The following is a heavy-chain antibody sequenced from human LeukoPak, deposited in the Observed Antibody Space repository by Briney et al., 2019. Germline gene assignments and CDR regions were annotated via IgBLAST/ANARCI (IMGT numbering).Heavy chain of an antibody. CDR3: ARLHQGVRYYYYYYMDV. Sequence: ASETLSLTCVVSHYSISSGDYWGWIRQPPGKGLEWIGSIYYSGSTYYNPSLKSRVTISVDTSKNQFSLKLRSVTAADTAVYYCARLHQGVRYYYYYYMDVWGKGTTVTVSS. CDR1: HYSISSGDY. V-gene: IGHV4-38-2*01. D-gene: IGHD3-10*01. J-gene: IGHJ6*03. CDR2: IYYSGST.